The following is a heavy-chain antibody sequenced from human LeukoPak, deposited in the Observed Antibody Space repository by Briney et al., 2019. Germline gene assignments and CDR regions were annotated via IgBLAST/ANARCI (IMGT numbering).Heavy chain of an antibody. V-gene: IGHV3-74*01. J-gene: IGHJ4*02. CDR2: INSDGSST. CDR1: GFTFSSYW. CDR3: ARDQGVAGWLSA. Sequence: GGSLRLSCAASGFTFSSYWMHWVRQAPGKGLVWVSRINSDGSSTSYADSVKGRFTISRDNAKNTVFLQMNSLRVEDTAVYYCARDQGVAGWLSAWGQGTLVTVSS. D-gene: IGHD3-22*01.